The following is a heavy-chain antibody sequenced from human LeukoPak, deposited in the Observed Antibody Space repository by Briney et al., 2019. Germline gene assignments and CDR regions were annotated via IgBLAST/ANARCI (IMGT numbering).Heavy chain of an antibody. D-gene: IGHD2-15*01. CDR2: IIPIFGTA. J-gene: IGHJ4*02. V-gene: IGHV1-69*05. CDR3: ARVLGTDCSGGSCYFDY. Sequence: SVKVSCKASGGTFSSYAISWVRQAPGQGLEWMGGIIPIFGTANYAQKFQGRVTITTDESTSTAYMELSSLRSEDTAVYYCARVLGTDCSGGSCYFDYWGQGTLVTVSS. CDR1: GGTFSSYA.